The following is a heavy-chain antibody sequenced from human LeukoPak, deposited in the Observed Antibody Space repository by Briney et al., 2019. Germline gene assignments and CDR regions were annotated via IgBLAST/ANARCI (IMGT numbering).Heavy chain of an antibody. J-gene: IGHJ4*02. CDR2: MNPNSGNT. Sequence: ASVKVSCKASGYTFTSYDINWVRQATGQGLEWMGWMNPNSGNTGYAQKFQGRVTMTRNTSISTAYMELSSLRSEDTAVYYCAAIHYDFWSGCYFPDYWGQGTLVTVSS. CDR1: GYTFTSYD. CDR3: AAIHYDFWSGCYFPDY. D-gene: IGHD3-3*01. V-gene: IGHV1-8*01.